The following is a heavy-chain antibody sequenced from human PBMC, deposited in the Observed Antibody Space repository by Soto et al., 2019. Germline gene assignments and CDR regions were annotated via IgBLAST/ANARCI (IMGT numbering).Heavy chain of an antibody. CDR2: IFPGDSDT. CDR3: ARNRSSGLDASDI. Sequence: ELQLVQSGAVVKKPGESVKISCQGSENSFNSYWIGWVRQMPGKGLAWMGIIFPGDSDTRNSPSFQGQVTMSVDKSIRNAYVEWSSLKASDTAMYYCARNRSSGLDASDIWGQGTMVTVSS. D-gene: IGHD6-19*01. V-gene: IGHV5-51*03. J-gene: IGHJ3*02. CDR1: ENSFNSYW.